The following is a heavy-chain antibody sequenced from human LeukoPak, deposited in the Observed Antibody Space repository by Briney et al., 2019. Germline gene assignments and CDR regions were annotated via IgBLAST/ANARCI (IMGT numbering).Heavy chain of an antibody. CDR3: ARGPYYYGSGEYHYYGDV. V-gene: IGHV1-46*01. Sequence: GASVEVSCKASGYTFTSYYMHWVRQAPGQGLEWMGIINPSGGSTSYAQKFQGRVTMTRDTSTSTVYMELSSLRSEDTAVYYCARGPYYYGSGEYHYYGDVWGKGTTVTVSS. CDR1: GYTFTSYY. CDR2: INPSGGST. J-gene: IGHJ6*03. D-gene: IGHD3-10*01.